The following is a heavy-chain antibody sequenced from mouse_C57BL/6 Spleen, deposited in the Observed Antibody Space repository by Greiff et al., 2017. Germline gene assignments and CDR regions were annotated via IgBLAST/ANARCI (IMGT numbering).Heavy chain of an antibody. CDR1: GFSFNTYA. CDR2: IRSKSNNYAT. D-gene: IGHD2-4*01. CDR3: VRPYYDYDGLFAY. V-gene: IGHV10-1*01. J-gene: IGHJ3*01. Sequence: EAGGGLVQPKGSLKLSCAASGFSFNTYAMNWVRQAPGKGLEWVARIRSKSNNYATYYADSVKDRFTISRDDSESMLYLQMNNLKTEDTAMYYCVRPYYDYDGLFAYWGQGTLVTVSA.